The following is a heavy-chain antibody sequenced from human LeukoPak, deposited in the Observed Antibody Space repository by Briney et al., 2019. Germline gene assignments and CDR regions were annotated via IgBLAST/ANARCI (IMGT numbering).Heavy chain of an antibody. Sequence: PGGSLRLSCAASGFTFDDYAMHWVRQAPGKGLEWVSGISWNSGSIGYADSVKGRFTISRDNSKNTLYLQMNSLRAEDTAVYYCAKVYGGIFDYWGQGTLVTVSS. V-gene: IGHV3-9*01. D-gene: IGHD4-17*01. CDR1: GFTFDDYA. CDR3: AKVYGGIFDY. CDR2: ISWNSGSI. J-gene: IGHJ4*02.